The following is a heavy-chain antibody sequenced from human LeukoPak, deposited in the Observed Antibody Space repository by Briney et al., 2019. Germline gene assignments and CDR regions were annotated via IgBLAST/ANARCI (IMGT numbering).Heavy chain of an antibody. CDR2: ISSTSSYI. CDR3: ARATGYGAFDY. J-gene: IGHJ4*02. CDR1: GFTFSSYD. D-gene: IGHD4-17*01. V-gene: IGHV3-21*01. Sequence: GGSLRLSCAASGFTFSSYDMNWVRQAPGKGLEWVSSISSTSSYIYYADSVKGRFTISRDNPKNSLYLQMNSLRAEDTAVYYCARATGYGAFDYWGQGTLVTVSS.